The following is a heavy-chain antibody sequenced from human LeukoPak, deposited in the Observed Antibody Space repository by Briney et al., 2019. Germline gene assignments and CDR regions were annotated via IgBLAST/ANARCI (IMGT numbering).Heavy chain of an antibody. J-gene: IGHJ4*02. CDR3: ARALIGYYFDY. CDR2: IYYSGST. CDR1: GGSISSYY. V-gene: IGHV4-59*01. D-gene: IGHD2-8*01. Sequence: PSETLSLTCTVSGGSISSYYWSWIRQPPGKGLEWIGYIYYSGSTNYNPSLKSRVTISLDTSKNQFSLKLSSVTAADTAVYYCARALIGYYFDYWGQGTLVTVSS.